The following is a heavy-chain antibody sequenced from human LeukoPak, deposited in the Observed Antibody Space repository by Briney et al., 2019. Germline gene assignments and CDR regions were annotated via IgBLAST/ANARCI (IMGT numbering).Heavy chain of an antibody. V-gene: IGHV3-23*01. Sequence: GGSLRLSCAASGFTFSSYAMSWVRQAPGKGLEWVSAISGSGGSTYYADSGKGRFTISRDNSKNTLYLQMNSLRAEDTAVYYCAKDRKLGTYYYDSSGYSLWGQGTLVTVSS. CDR2: ISGSGGST. CDR1: GFTFSSYA. J-gene: IGHJ4*02. D-gene: IGHD3-22*01. CDR3: AKDRKLGTYYYDSSGYSL.